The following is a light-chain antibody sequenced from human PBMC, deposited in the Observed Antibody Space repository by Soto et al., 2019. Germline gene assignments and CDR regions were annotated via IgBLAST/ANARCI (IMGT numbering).Light chain of an antibody. J-gene: IGKJ4*01. CDR2: GAS. Sequence: EIVMTQSPATLSVSPGERATLSCRASQSVSSKLAWYQQKPGQPPRLLIYGASTRATGISARFSGSGSGTEFTLTISSLQSEDFAVYYCQQYNNWPLTFGRGTKADIK. CDR1: QSVSSK. CDR3: QQYNNWPLT. V-gene: IGKV3-15*01.